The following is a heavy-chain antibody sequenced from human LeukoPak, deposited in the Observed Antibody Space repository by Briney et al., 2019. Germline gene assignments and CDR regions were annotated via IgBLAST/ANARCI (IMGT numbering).Heavy chain of an antibody. Sequence: GGSLRLSCAASGFTFSTYAMHWVRQAPGKGLEYVSAISSNGGNTYYANSVRGRFTISRDNSKNTVYLQMNSLRAEDTAEHYCASGALNYDILTGYYNWGQGTLVTVSS. CDR1: GFTFSTYA. V-gene: IGHV3-64*01. CDR3: ASGALNYDILTGYYN. CDR2: ISSNGGNT. D-gene: IGHD3-9*01. J-gene: IGHJ4*02.